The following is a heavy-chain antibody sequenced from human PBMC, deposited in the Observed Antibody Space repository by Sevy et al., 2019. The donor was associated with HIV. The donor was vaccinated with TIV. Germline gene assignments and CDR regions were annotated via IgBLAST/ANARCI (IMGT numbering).Heavy chain of an antibody. CDR2: IKKDESER. J-gene: IGHJ4*02. CDR3: AKGNSGSFDY. Sequence: GGSLRLSCAASGFSFSNYWMHWVRQAPGKGLGWVANIKKDESERYYVASGKGRFTISRANAKNSVYLEMNSLRPDETAIYYCAKGNSGSFDYWGQGTLVTVSS. D-gene: IGHD3-10*01. CDR1: GFSFSNYW. V-gene: IGHV3-7*01.